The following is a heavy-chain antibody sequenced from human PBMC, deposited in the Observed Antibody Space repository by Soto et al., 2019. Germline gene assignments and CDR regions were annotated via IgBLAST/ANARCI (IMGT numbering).Heavy chain of an antibody. CDR2: IFSNDEK. Sequence: QVTLKESGPVLVKPTETLTLTCTVSGFSLSNARMGVSWIRQPPGKALEWLAHIFSNDEKSYSTSLKSRLTISKDTYKSHVVLTMTIMDPVDTATYYCARINGRPDYYYGMDVWGQGTTVTVSS. CDR3: ARINGRPDYYYGMDV. CDR1: GFSLSNARMG. V-gene: IGHV2-26*01. J-gene: IGHJ6*02.